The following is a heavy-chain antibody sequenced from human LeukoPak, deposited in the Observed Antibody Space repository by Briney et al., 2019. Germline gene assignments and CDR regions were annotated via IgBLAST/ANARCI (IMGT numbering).Heavy chain of an antibody. D-gene: IGHD6-13*01. Sequence: SETLSLTCTVSGGSISSYYWSWIRQPPGKGLEWIGSIYHSGSTYYNPSLKSRVTISVDTSKNQFSLKLSSVTAADTAVYYCARDNWGRIAAAGTHFDYWGQGTLVTVSS. V-gene: IGHV4-38-2*02. CDR1: GGSISSYY. CDR3: ARDNWGRIAAAGTHFDY. J-gene: IGHJ4*02. CDR2: IYHSGST.